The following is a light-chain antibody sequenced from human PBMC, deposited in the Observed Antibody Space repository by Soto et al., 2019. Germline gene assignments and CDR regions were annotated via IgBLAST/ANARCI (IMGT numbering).Light chain of an antibody. CDR1: QGFTNC. CDR3: QPVNTFPYS. Sequence: DIQLTQSPSLLSASVGDRVTITCRASQGFTNCLAWYQQKPWEAPKLLMSVTSTLQSGVPSRFSGSASGTEFTLRIGGLQPEDFSPNFRQPVNTFPYSVDGGTKVDFK. J-gene: IGKJ4*01. V-gene: IGKV1-9*01. CDR2: VTS.